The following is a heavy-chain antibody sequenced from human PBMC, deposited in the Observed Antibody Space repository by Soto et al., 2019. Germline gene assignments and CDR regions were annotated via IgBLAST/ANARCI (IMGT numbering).Heavy chain of an antibody. CDR3: ARGRYGDY. D-gene: IGHD1-1*01. CDR2: ISAHNGNT. CDR1: GYAFTTYG. V-gene: IGHV1-18*01. J-gene: IGHJ4*02. Sequence: QVHLVQSGAEVKKPGASVKVSCQASGYAFTTYGITWVRQAPGQGLEWMGWISAHNGNTNYAQQPQGRVTVTRDTSTSTAYMELRCLRSDDTAVYYCARGRYGDYWGQGALVTVSS.